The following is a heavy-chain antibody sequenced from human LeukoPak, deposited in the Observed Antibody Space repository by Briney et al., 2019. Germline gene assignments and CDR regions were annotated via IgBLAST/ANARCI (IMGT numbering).Heavy chain of an antibody. J-gene: IGHJ6*02. CDR3: ARGEQQLVPYYYYGMDV. V-gene: IGHV3-21*01. Sequence: GGSLRLSCAASGFTFSSYSMNWVRQAPGKGLEWVSSISSSSSYIYYADSVKGRFTISRDNAKNSLYLHMNSLRAEDTAVYYCARGEQQLVPYYYYGMDVWGQGTTVTVSS. CDR1: GFTFSSYS. D-gene: IGHD6-13*01. CDR2: ISSSSSYI.